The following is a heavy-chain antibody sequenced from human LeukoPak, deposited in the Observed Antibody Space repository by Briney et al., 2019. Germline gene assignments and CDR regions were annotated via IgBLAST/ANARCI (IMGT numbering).Heavy chain of an antibody. V-gene: IGHV3-23*01. D-gene: IGHD3-10*01. CDR2: ISGSGGST. J-gene: IGHJ4*02. CDR1: GFTFSSYA. CDR3: AKAPMVRGAVFDY. Sequence: GGSLRLSCAASGFTFSSYAMSWVRQAPGKGLEWVSAISGSGGSTYYADSVKGRFTISRDNSKNTLYLQMNGLRAEDTAVYYCAKAPMVRGAVFDYWGQGTLVTVSS.